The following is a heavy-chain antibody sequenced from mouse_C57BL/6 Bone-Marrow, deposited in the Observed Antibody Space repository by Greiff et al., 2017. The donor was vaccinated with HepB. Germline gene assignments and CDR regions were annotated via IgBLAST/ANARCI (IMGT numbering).Heavy chain of an antibody. D-gene: IGHD2-2*01. Sequence: VQLQQPGAELVKPGASVKMSCKATGYTFTSYWITWVKQRPGQGLEWIGDIYPGSGSTNYNEKFKSKATLTVDTSSSTAYMQLSSLTSEDSAVYYCARHLLWLRRGDYWGQGTTLTVSS. CDR1: GYTFTSYW. CDR2: IYPGSGST. CDR3: ARHLLWLRRGDY. V-gene: IGHV1-55*01. J-gene: IGHJ2*01.